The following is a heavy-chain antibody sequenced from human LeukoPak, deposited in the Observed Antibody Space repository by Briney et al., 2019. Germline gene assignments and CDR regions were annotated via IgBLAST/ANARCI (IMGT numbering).Heavy chain of an antibody. Sequence: PSETLSLTCTVSGGSISSYYWSWIRQPAGKGLEWIGRIYTSGSTNYNPSLKSRVTMSVDTSKNQFSLKLSSVTAADTAVYYCARGPNDILTGKNFDYWGQGTLVTVSS. CDR1: GGSISSYY. V-gene: IGHV4-4*07. J-gene: IGHJ4*02. D-gene: IGHD3-9*01. CDR3: ARGPNDILTGKNFDY. CDR2: IYTSGST.